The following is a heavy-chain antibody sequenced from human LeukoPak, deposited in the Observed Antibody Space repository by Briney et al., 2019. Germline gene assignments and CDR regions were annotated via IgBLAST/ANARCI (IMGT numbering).Heavy chain of an antibody. CDR3: VLAGTRYYYYMAV. D-gene: IGHD6-19*01. V-gene: IGHV1-2*02. CDR1: GYTFTVYY. CDR2: INPNSGGT. Sequence: ASVTVSHLASGYTFTVYYIHWGRQAPGQGLEWMGWINPNSGGTNYAQKFQGRVTMTRDTSISTAYMEMSRLRSDDTAAYYCVLAGTRYYYYMAVWGKGTTFTVSS. J-gene: IGHJ6*03.